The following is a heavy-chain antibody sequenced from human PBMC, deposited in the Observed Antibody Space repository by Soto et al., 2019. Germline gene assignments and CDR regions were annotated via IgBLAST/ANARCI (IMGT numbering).Heavy chain of an antibody. J-gene: IGHJ4*02. D-gene: IGHD7-27*01. V-gene: IGHV4-30-4*08. CDR3: TRGPSGDKVDF. Sequence: SETLSLTCTVSGGSVSSADWNWSWIRQTPGKGLEWNGHIYEGGRTYSNPSLMSRATISLDTSKNLFSLNLKSVTAADTAVYYCTRGPSGDKVDFWGQGLLVTVSS. CDR2: IYEGGRT. CDR1: GGSVSSADWN.